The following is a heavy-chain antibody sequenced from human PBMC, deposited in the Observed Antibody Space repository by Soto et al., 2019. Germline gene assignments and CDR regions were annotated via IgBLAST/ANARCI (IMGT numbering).Heavy chain of an antibody. D-gene: IGHD2-15*01. Sequence: QITLKESGPTLVKPTQTLTLTCSVSGFSLTADGVGVGWVRQPPGKALEWLTLIYWDDDDRYSRSLMSGLTITRDTSRNQVVLKMTNVNPVDTGTYYCVRQDSRGRYFDYWGQGLLVTVSS. CDR1: GFSLTADGVG. CDR2: IYWDDDD. V-gene: IGHV2-5*04. CDR3: VRQDSRGRYFDY. J-gene: IGHJ4*02.